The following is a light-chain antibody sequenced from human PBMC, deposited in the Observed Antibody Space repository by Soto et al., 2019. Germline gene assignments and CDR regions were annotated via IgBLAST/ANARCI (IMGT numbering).Light chain of an antibody. J-gene: IGKJ2*01. V-gene: IGKV1-39*01. CDR3: QQSYSTPYT. CDR1: QSISSY. CDR2: AAS. Sequence: DIQMTQSPSSLSASVGDIVTITCRASQSISSYLNWYQQKPGKAPKLLIYAASSLQSGVPSRFSGSGSGSDFTLTISSLQPEDFATYYCQQSYSTPYTCGQQTKLEIK.